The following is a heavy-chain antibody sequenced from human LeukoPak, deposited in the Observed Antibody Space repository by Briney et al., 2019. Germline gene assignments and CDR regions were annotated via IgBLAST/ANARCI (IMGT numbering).Heavy chain of an antibody. V-gene: IGHV1-2*02. J-gene: IGHJ5*02. CDR1: GYTFTGYY. CDR3: ARANDIVVANWFDP. Sequence: ASVKVSCKASGYTFTGYYMHWVRQAPGQGLEWMGWINPNSGGTNYAQKFQGRVTMTRDTSISTAYMELSRLRSDDTAVYCCARANDIVVANWFDPWGQGTLVTVSS. CDR2: INPNSGGT. D-gene: IGHD2-15*01.